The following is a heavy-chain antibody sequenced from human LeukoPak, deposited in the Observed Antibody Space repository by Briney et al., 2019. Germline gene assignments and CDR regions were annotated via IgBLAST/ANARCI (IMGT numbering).Heavy chain of an antibody. CDR1: GYTFTGYY. D-gene: IGHD2-21*02. CDR3: ARVETYCGGDCYSHFDY. Sequence: ASVKVSCKASGYTFTGYYMHWVRQAPGQGLEWMGWINPNGGGTNYAQKFQGRVTMTRDTSISTAYMELSRLRSDDTAVYYCARVETYCGGDCYSHFDYWGQGTLVTVSS. V-gene: IGHV1-2*02. J-gene: IGHJ4*02. CDR2: INPNGGGT.